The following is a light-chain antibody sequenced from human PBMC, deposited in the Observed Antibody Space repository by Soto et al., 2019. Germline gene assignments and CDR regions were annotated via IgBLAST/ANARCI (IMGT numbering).Light chain of an antibody. CDR1: SSNVGTNT. V-gene: IGLV1-44*01. J-gene: IGLJ1*01. CDR3: STWDDSLNGYV. Sequence: QPVLTQPPSASGTPGQRVTISCSGSSSNVGTNTVHWYQHLPGTAPKLLIYGNNQRPSWVPDRFSGSSSGTSASLAISGLRSEDESDYYCSTWDDSLNGYVFGTGTKLTVL. CDR2: GNN.